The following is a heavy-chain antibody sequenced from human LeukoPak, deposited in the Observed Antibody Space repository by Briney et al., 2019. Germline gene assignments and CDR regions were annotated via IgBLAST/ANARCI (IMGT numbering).Heavy chain of an antibody. V-gene: IGHV3-33*01. CDR3: ARVFIPYDSSGYNWFDP. CDR1: GFTFSSHG. J-gene: IGHJ5*02. Sequence: GGSLRLSCAASGFTFSSHGMHWVRQAPGKGLEWVAVIWYDGSIKYYAESVKGRFTISRDNSKNTLYLQMNSLRAEDTAVYYCARVFIPYDSSGYNWFDPWGQGTLVTVSS. CDR2: IWYDGSIK. D-gene: IGHD3-22*01.